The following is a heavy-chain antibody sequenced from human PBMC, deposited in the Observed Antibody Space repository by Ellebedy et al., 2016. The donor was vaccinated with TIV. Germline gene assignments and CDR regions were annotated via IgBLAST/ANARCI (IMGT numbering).Heavy chain of an antibody. CDR1: GGSISSGDYY. CDR2: IYYSGST. CDR3: ARDPFYGSGSCCAFDI. Sequence: SETLSLTXTVSGGSISSGDYYWSWIRQPPGKGLEWIGYIYYSGSTYYNPSLKSRVTISVDTSKNQFSLKLSSVTAADTAVYYCARDPFYGSGSCCAFDIWGQGTMVTVSS. J-gene: IGHJ3*02. V-gene: IGHV4-30-4*01. D-gene: IGHD3-10*01.